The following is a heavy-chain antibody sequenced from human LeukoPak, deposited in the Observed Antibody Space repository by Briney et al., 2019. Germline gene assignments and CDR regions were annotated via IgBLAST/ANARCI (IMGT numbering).Heavy chain of an antibody. CDR3: ARDRGVGVNYYYYYMDV. Sequence: SVKVSCKASGGTFSSYAISWVRQAPGQGLEWTGGIIPIFGTANYAQKFQGRVTITTDESTSTAYMELSSLRSEDTAVYYCARDRGVGVNYYYYYMDVWGKGTTVTVSS. CDR1: GGTFSSYA. V-gene: IGHV1-69*05. J-gene: IGHJ6*03. CDR2: IIPIFGTA. D-gene: IGHD3-3*01.